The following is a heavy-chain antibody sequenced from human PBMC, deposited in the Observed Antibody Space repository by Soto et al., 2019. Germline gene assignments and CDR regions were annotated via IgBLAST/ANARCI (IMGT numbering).Heavy chain of an antibody. CDR2: IYHSGST. CDR3: ARDGAVAGTPHY. Sequence: PSETLSLTCAVSGYSISSGYYWGWIRQPPGKGLEWIGSIYHSGSTYYNPSLKSRVTISVDTSKNQFSLKLSSVTAADTAVYYCARDGAVAGTPHYWGQGTLVTVSS. D-gene: IGHD6-19*01. V-gene: IGHV4-38-2*02. J-gene: IGHJ4*02. CDR1: GYSISSGYY.